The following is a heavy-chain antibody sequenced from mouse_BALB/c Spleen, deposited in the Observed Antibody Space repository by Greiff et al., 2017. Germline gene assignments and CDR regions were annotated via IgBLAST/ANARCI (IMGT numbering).Heavy chain of an antibody. CDR3: ARHGRDSSGYVAWFAY. V-gene: IGHV5-6-2*01. CDR1: GFTFSSYY. CDR2: INSNGGST. J-gene: IGHJ3*01. D-gene: IGHD3-2*01. Sequence: EVQLVESGGGLVKLGGSLKLSCAASGFTFSSYYMSWVRQTPEKRLELVAAINSNGGSTYYPDTVKGRFTISRDNAKNTLYLQMSSLKSEDTALYYCARHGRDSSGYVAWFAYWGQGTLVTVSA.